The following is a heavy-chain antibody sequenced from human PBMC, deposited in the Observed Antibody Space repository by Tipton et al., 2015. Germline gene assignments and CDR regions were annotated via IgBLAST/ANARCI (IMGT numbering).Heavy chain of an antibody. Sequence: TLSLTCAVSAYSITSDYYWGWIRQPPGKGLEWIGSISHSGNTYYNPSLKSRVTISVDTSKNQFSLGVRSVTAADTAVYYCARALFYGGNTDWYFDLWGRGTLVTVSS. V-gene: IGHV4-38-2*01. CDR3: ARALFYGGNTDWYFDL. CDR2: ISHSGNT. D-gene: IGHD4-23*01. J-gene: IGHJ2*01. CDR1: AYSITSDYY.